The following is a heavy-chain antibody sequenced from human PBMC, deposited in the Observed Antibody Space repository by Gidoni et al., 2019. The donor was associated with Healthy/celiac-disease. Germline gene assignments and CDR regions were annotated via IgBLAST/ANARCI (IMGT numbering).Heavy chain of an antibody. V-gene: IGHV3-33*01. CDR3: ARDYSSSWYEYYYGMDV. D-gene: IGHD6-13*01. J-gene: IGHJ6*02. CDR1: GFTFSSYG. CDR2: IWYDGSNK. Sequence: QVQLVASGGGVVQPGLSLRLSCAASGFTFSSYGMHWVRQATGKGLEWVAVIWYDGSNKYYADSVKGRFTISRDNSKNTLYLQMNSLRAEDTAVYYCARDYSSSWYEYYYGMDVWGQGTTVTVSS.